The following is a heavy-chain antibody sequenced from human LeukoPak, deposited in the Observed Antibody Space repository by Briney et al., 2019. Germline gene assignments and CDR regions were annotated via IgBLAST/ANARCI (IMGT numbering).Heavy chain of an antibody. CDR1: GGSISSGSYY. J-gene: IGHJ4*02. Sequence: SETLSLTCTVSGGSISSGSYYWSWIRQPAGKGLEWIGRIYTSGSTNYNPSLKSRVTISVDTSKNQFSLKLSSVTAADTAVYYCARDGWFGEHYFDYWGQGTLVTVSS. CDR3: ARDGWFGEHYFDY. V-gene: IGHV4-61*02. D-gene: IGHD3-10*01. CDR2: IYTSGST.